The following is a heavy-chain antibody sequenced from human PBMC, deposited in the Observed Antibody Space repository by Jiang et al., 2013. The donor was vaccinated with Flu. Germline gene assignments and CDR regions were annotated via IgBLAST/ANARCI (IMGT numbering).Heavy chain of an antibody. D-gene: IGHD3-3*01. Sequence: QSGSELKKPGASVTVSCKASGYTFTSYAIHWVRQAPGQGLEWMGWINTDTETPTYAQGFTGRFVFSLDTSVSTAYLQISSLKTEDTAFYYCAREVPNYDYWSAFNIDDWGQGTLVTVSS. CDR2: INTDTETP. V-gene: IGHV7-4-1*02. J-gene: IGHJ4*02. CDR1: GYTFTSYA. CDR3: AREVPNYDYWSAFNIDD.